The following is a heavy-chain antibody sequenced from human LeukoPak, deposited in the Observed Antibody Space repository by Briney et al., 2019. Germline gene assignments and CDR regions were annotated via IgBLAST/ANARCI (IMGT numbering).Heavy chain of an antibody. Sequence: ASVKVSCKASGYTFTSYYMHWVRQAPGQGLEWMGIINPSGGSTSYAQKFQGRVTMTRDTSTSTVYMELSSLRSEDTAVCYCARFGPDTGGLDYWGQGTLVTVSS. CDR2: INPSGGST. CDR1: GYTFTSYY. D-gene: IGHD2-2*01. V-gene: IGHV1-46*01. J-gene: IGHJ4*02. CDR3: ARFGPDTGGLDY.